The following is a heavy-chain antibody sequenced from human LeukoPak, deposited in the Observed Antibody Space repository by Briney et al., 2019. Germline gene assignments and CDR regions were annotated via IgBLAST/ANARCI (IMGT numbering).Heavy chain of an antibody. D-gene: IGHD3-3*02. J-gene: IGHJ6*03. CDR2: ISGSGGFT. V-gene: IGHV3-23*01. Sequence: GGSLRLSCAASGFTFSSYAMTWVRQAPGKGLEWVSAISGSGGFTSYADSVRGRFTISRDSSKNTLYLQMNSLGAEDTAVYYCAKGGPLPISYYYYMDVWGKGTTVTVSS. CDR3: AKGGPLPISYYYYMDV. CDR1: GFTFSSYA.